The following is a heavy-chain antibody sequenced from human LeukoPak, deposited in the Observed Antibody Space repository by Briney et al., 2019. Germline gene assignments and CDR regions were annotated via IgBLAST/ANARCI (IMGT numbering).Heavy chain of an antibody. CDR1: GYTFTGYY. Sequence: ASVKVSCKASGYTFTGYYMHWVRQATGQGLEWMGWMNPNSGNTGYAQKFQGRVTITRNTSISTAYMELSSLRSEDTAVYYCARGPPALYYDFWSGYSVRGWFDPWGQGTLVTVSS. J-gene: IGHJ5*02. CDR3: ARGPPALYYDFWSGYSVRGWFDP. CDR2: MNPNSGNT. V-gene: IGHV1-8*03. D-gene: IGHD3-3*01.